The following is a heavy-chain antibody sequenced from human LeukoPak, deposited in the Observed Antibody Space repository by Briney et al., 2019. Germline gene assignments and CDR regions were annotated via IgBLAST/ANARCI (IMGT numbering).Heavy chain of an antibody. V-gene: IGHV1-8*01. D-gene: IGHD1-1*01. CDR3: ARGYSPSLRTTGNDF. CDR2: MNPNSGNT. J-gene: IGHJ4*02. Sequence: ASVKVSCKASGYTFTSHDINWVRQATGQGLEWMGWMNPNSGNTGHVQKFQDRLTMTRGTSINTAYMELHSLRSEDTAVYYCARGYSPSLRTTGNDFWGQGTLVTVSS. CDR1: GYTFTSHD.